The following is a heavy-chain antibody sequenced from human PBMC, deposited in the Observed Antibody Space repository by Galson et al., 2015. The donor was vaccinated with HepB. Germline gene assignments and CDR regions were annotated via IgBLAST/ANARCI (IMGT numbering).Heavy chain of an antibody. V-gene: IGHV5-10-1*01. D-gene: IGHD4-17*01. Sequence: QSGAEVKKPGESLRISCTASGYSFTSYWTTWVRQMPGKGLEWMGRIEPSDSYTNYSPSFQGHVTISADKSISTAYLQWSSLKASDTATYYCARQRDYASPRIDYWGQGILVTVSS. J-gene: IGHJ4*02. CDR2: IEPSDSYT. CDR1: GYSFTSYW. CDR3: ARQRDYASPRIDY.